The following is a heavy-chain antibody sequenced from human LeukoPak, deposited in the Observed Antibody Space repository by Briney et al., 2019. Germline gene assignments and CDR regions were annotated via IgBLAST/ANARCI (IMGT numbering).Heavy chain of an antibody. J-gene: IGHJ6*03. CDR2: ISSSSSYI. CDR1: GFTFSTYS. Sequence: PGGSLRLSCAASGFTFSTYSMNWVRQAAGRGLEWVSSISSSSSYIYYADSVKGRFTISRDNAKKSVYLQMNSLRAEDTAVYYCARAYSERYGLGYYYMDVWGKGTTVTISS. V-gene: IGHV3-21*01. D-gene: IGHD1-26*01. CDR3: ARAYSERYGLGYYYMDV.